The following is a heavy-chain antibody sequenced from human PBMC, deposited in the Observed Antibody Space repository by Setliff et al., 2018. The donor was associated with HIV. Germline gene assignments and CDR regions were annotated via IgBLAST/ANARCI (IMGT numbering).Heavy chain of an antibody. V-gene: IGHV4-4*09. CDR2: ISSSGTT. CDR3: ARRSIVGVTRGFYYYGLDV. D-gene: IGHD1-26*01. CDR1: DDSFSNYD. Sequence: PSETLSLTCVVSDDSFSNYDWTWIRQSPGKALEWIGYISSSGTTNYNPSLKNRVTMSLDTSKTQVSLRLTSVTAADTAVYYCARRSIVGVTRGFYYYGLDVWGQGTTVTVSS. J-gene: IGHJ6*02.